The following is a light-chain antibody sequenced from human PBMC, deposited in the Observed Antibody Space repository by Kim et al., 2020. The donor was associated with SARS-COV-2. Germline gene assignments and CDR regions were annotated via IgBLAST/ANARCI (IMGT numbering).Light chain of an antibody. Sequence: EIVMTHSPATLSVSPGERATLSCRASQSVSSNLAWYQQKPGQAPRLLIYGASTRATGIPARFSGSGSGTEFTLTISSLQSEDFAVHYCQQYNNWPSLTFGGGTKVDIK. J-gene: IGKJ4*01. CDR3: QQYNNWPSLT. V-gene: IGKV3-15*01. CDR2: GAS. CDR1: QSVSSN.